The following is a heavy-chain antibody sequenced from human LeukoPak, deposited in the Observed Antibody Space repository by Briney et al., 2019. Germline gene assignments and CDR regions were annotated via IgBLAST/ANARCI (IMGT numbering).Heavy chain of an antibody. V-gene: IGHV4-39*07. Sequence: SETLSLTCTVSGGSITSSDYWWAWIRLPPGRGLEWIGSIYYSGSTYYNPPLKSRATISVDTSKTQFFLKRSSVTAADAAVYFCARRSSSWYYFEDWGQGTLVTVSS. D-gene: IGHD6-13*01. J-gene: IGHJ4*02. CDR2: IYYSGST. CDR3: ARRSSSWYYFED. CDR1: GGSITSSDYW.